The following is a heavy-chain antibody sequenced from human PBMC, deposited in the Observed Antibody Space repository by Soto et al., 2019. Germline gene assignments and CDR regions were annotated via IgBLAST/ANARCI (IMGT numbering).Heavy chain of an antibody. D-gene: IGHD1-26*01. CDR2: VYYTGST. CDR1: GGSISGFH. CDR3: VRWVGHFDF. Sequence: QVQLQESGPGLVKPSETLSRTCSVSGGSISGFHWSWIRQPPGKGLEWIGYVYYTGSTNYNPSFKSRVTISVDTSKNQFSLKLTSVTAADTAVYYCVRWVGHFDFWGQGTLVTVSS. V-gene: IGHV4-59*03. J-gene: IGHJ4*02.